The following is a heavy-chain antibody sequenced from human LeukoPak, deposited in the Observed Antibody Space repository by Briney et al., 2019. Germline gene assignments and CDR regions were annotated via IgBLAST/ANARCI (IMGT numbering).Heavy chain of an antibody. J-gene: IGHJ6*02. CDR1: GRPFSGYY. V-gene: IGHV4-34*01. D-gene: IGHD2-2*01. CDR3: ARSPYERVPAAMSSYYYGMVV. Sequence: SETLSLTCAVYGRPFSGYYWSWIRQPPGKGLEWIGEINHSGSTNYNPSLKSRVTISVDTSKNQFSLKLSSVTAADTAVYYCARSPYERVPAAMSSYYYGMVVWGQGTTVTVSS. CDR2: INHSGST.